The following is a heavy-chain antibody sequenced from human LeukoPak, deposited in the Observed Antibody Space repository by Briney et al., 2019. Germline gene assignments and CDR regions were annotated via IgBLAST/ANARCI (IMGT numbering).Heavy chain of an antibody. V-gene: IGHV1-69*05. CDR1: GGTFSSYA. Sequence: ASVKVSCKASGGTFSSYAISWVRQAPGQGLEWMGRIIPIFGTANYAQEFQGRVTITTDESTSTAYMELSSLRSEDTAVYYCARMLEYSGSTGDSNWGQGTLVTVSS. CDR3: ARMLEYSGSTGDSN. J-gene: IGHJ4*02. D-gene: IGHD1-26*01. CDR2: IIPIFGTA.